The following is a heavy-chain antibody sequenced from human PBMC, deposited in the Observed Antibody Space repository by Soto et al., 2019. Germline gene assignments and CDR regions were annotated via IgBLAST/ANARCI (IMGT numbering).Heavy chain of an antibody. CDR1: GGTFSSYA. CDR3: ARDSPYIVLVPAAVKTFYI. Sequence: SVKVSCKASGGTFSSYAISWVRQAPGQGLEWMGGIIPIFDTADYAQKFQGRVTITADESTNTAYMELRSLRSDDTAVYYCARDSPYIVLVPAAVKTFYIWGQVTMVTVS. V-gene: IGHV1-69*13. CDR2: IIPIFDTA. J-gene: IGHJ3*02. D-gene: IGHD2-2*01.